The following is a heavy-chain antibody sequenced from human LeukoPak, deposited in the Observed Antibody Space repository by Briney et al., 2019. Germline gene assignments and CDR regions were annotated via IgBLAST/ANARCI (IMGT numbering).Heavy chain of an antibody. V-gene: IGHV4-30-4*01. Sequence: PSETLSLTCTVSGGSISSGDSYWSWIRQPPGKGLEWIGYIYYSGSTYYNPSLKSRVTISVDTSKNQFSLKLSSVTAADTAVYYCASLGYCSGGSCYENFDYWGQGTLVTVSS. J-gene: IGHJ4*02. CDR2: IYYSGST. D-gene: IGHD2-15*01. CDR3: ASLGYCSGGSCYENFDY. CDR1: GGSISSGDSY.